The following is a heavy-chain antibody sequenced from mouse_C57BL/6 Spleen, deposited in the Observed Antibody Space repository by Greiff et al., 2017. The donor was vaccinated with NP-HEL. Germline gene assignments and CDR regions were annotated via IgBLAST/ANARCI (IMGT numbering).Heavy chain of an antibody. CDR2: IDPSDSYT. V-gene: IGHV1-50*01. CDR3: AIITTVVAPGDY. J-gene: IGHJ2*01. Sequence: QVQLQQSGAELVKPGASVKLSCKASGYTFTSYWMQWVKQRPGQGLEWIGEIDPSDSYTNYNQKFKGKATLTVDTSSSTAYMQLSSLTSEDSAVYYCAIITTVVAPGDYWGQGTTLTVSS. D-gene: IGHD1-1*01. CDR1: GYTFTSYW.